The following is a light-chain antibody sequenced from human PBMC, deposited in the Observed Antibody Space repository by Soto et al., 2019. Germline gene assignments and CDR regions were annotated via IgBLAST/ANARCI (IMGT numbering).Light chain of an antibody. CDR3: SSYTSASTLLYL. V-gene: IGLV2-14*01. Sequence: QSALTQPASVSGSPGQSITISCTGTSSDVGGYNYVSWYQQHPGIAPKLLIYGVTNRPSGVSTRFSGSKSGNTASLTIFGLQAEDEADYHCSSYTSASTLLYLFGTGTKVTVL. CDR2: GVT. J-gene: IGLJ1*01. CDR1: SSDVGGYNY.